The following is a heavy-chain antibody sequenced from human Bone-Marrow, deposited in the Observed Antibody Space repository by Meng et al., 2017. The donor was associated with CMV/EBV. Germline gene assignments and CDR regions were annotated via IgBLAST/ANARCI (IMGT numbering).Heavy chain of an antibody. CDR2: IIHILGIE. V-gene: IGHV1-69*02. CDR3: ATHQDYCSSTSCYHNWFDP. CDR1: SRET. Sequence: SRETSRWRRHATGQGIEWMGGIIHILGIENYAQKFQGRVTITADKSTSTAYMELSSLRSEDTAVYYCATHQDYCSSTSCYHNWFDPWGQGTLVTVSS. D-gene: IGHD2-2*01. J-gene: IGHJ5*02.